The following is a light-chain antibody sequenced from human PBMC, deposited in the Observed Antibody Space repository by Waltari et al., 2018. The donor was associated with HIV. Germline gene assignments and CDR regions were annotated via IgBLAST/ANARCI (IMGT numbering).Light chain of an antibody. Sequence: DIVMTQSPDSLAVSLGERATINCKSSQSVSYTSNNKNYLAWYQQKPGQPPKLLIYWASTRESGVPDRFSGSGSGTDFTLTISSLQAEDVAVYYCQQYHSIPWTFGHGTKVEIK. V-gene: IGKV4-1*01. CDR3: QQYHSIPWT. J-gene: IGKJ1*01. CDR2: WAS. CDR1: QSVSYTSNNKNY.